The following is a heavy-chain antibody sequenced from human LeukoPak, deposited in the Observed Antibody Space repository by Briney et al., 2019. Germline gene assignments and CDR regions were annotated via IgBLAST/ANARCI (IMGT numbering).Heavy chain of an antibody. D-gene: IGHD3-16*02. CDR1: GGSISSYY. Sequence: SETLSLTCTVSGGSISSYYWSWIRQPPGKGLEWIGYIYYSGGTNYNPSLKSRVTISVDTSKNQFSLKLSSVTAADTAVYYCAREAVDYVWGSYRPAHVDYWGQGTLVTVSS. V-gene: IGHV4-59*12. J-gene: IGHJ4*02. CDR3: AREAVDYVWGSYRPAHVDY. CDR2: IYYSGGT.